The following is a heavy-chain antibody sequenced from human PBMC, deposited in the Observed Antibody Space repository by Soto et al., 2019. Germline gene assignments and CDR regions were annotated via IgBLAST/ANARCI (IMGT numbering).Heavy chain of an antibody. D-gene: IGHD2-15*01. Sequence: EVQLLESGGGLVQPGGSLRLSCAASGFTFSSYAMSWVRLAPGKGLEWFSSIGGSGGTYYADSVKGRFTISRDNSNNMLYLHLNSLRAEDTAMYYCAKGQGWSYYYDSWGQGTLVTVSS. V-gene: IGHV3-23*01. J-gene: IGHJ4*02. CDR1: GFTFSSYA. CDR3: AKGQGWSYYYDS. CDR2: IGGSGGT.